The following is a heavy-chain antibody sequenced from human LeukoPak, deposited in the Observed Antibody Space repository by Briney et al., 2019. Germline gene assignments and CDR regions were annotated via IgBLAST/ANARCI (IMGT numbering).Heavy chain of an antibody. Sequence: SETLSLTCTVFAGFGSNYYWSWIRQPPGKGLEWIGYISYGGTTHYNPSLKTRVTISLDTSKKQFSLGLASVTAADTAVYYCARDLGHSRAFDFWGQGTLVTVSS. CDR1: AGFGSNYY. CDR3: ARDLGHSRAFDF. CDR2: ISYGGTT. V-gene: IGHV4-59*02. D-gene: IGHD3-10*01. J-gene: IGHJ4*02.